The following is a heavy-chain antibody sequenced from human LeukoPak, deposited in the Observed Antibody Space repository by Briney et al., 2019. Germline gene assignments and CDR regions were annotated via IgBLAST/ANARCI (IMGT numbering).Heavy chain of an antibody. J-gene: IGHJ4*02. V-gene: IGHV3-48*02. CDR1: GFTFSSYS. Sequence: GGSLRLSCAASGFTFSSYSMNWVRQAPGKGLEGVSYISSRSSTIYYADSVKGRFTISRDNAKNSLFLQMNGLRDEDTAVYYCARDSPAGTSWRSEPTFDYWGQGTLVTVSS. CDR2: ISSRSSTI. CDR3: ARDSPAGTSWRSEPTFDY. D-gene: IGHD2-2*01.